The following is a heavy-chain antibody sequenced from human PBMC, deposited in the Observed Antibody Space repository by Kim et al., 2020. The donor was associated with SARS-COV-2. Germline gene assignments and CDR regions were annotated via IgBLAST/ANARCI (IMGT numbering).Heavy chain of an antibody. CDR3: AREGGSYYFDY. D-gene: IGHD1-26*01. Sequence: NENPTPKNRVTISVETSKNQFSLKLSSVTAADTAVYYCAREGGSYYFDYWGQGTLVTVSS. J-gene: IGHJ4*02. V-gene: IGHV4-59*01.